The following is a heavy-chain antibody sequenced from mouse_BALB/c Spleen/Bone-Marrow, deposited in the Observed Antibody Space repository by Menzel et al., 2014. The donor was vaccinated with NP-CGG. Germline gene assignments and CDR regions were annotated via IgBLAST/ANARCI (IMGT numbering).Heavy chain of an antibody. D-gene: IGHD2-4*01. CDR3: ARSSSYDYDVGFAY. CDR1: GFSITRDYA. Sequence: ESGPGLVKPSQSLSLTCTVTGFSITRDYAWNWIRQFPGNKLEWMGYISYSGSTTYNPSLKSQISITRDTSKNPFFLQLNSVTTEDTATYYCARSSSYDYDVGFAYWGQGTLVTVSA. CDR2: ISYSGST. V-gene: IGHV3-2*02. J-gene: IGHJ3*01.